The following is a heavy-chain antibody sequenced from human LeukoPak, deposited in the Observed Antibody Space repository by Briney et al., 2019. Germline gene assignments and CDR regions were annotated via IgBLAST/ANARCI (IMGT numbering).Heavy chain of an antibody. V-gene: IGHV3-9*01. CDR1: GFTFDDYA. J-gene: IGHJ6*02. CDR2: ISWNSGSI. Sequence: PGRSLRLSCAASGFTFDDYAMHWVRQAPGKGLEWVSGISWNSGSIGYADSVKGRFTISRDNAKNSLYLQMNSLRAEDTALYYCAKVGGYSYGSYYYYYGMDVWGQGTTVTVSS. CDR3: AKVGGYSYGSYYYYYGMDV. D-gene: IGHD5-18*01.